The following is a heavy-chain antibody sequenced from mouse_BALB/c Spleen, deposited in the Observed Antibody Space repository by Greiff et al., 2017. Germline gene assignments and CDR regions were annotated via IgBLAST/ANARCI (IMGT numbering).Heavy chain of an antibody. CDR1: GFTFSSFG. CDR3: ARKGAYYGSSYGAYAMDY. J-gene: IGHJ4*01. CDR2: ISSGSSTI. D-gene: IGHD1-1*01. Sequence: EVQLVESGGGLVQPGGSRKLSCAASGFTFSSFGMHWVRQAPEKGLEWVAYISSGSSTIYYADTVKGRFTISRDNPKNTLFLQMTSLRSEDTAMYYCARKGAYYGSSYGAYAMDYWGQGTSVTVSS. V-gene: IGHV5-17*02.